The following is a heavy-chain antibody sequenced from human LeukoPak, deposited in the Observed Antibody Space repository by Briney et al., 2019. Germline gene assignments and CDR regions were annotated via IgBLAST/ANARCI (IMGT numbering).Heavy chain of an antibody. CDR3: ARKGVDHYYYYMDV. CDR2: IKLDGSEK. CDR1: GFTFSSYW. D-gene: IGHD2-8*01. J-gene: IGHJ6*03. Sequence: GGSLRLSCAASGFTFSSYWMSWVRQAPGKGLEWVANIKLDGSEKYYVDSVKGRFTISRDNAKNSLYLQMNSLRAEDTAVYYCARKGVDHYYYYMDVWGKGTTVTVSS. V-gene: IGHV3-7*01.